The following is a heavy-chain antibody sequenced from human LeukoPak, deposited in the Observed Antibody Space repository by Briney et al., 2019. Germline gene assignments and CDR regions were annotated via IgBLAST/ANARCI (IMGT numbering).Heavy chain of an antibody. Sequence: SQTLSLTCTVSGGSLSSGGYYWSWIRQHPGKGLAWIGYIYYSGSTYYNPSLKSRVTISVDTSKNQFSLKLSSVTAADTAVYYCARQARTALNYFDYWGHGTLVTVSS. CDR1: GGSLSSGGYY. V-gene: IGHV4-31*03. D-gene: IGHD6-6*01. CDR2: IYYSGST. J-gene: IGHJ4*01. CDR3: ARQARTALNYFDY.